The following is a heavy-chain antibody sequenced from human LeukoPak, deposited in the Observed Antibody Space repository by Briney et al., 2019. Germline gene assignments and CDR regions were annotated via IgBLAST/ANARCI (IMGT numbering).Heavy chain of an antibody. CDR2: INHSGST. CDR3: ARDREWGLEWFPWFDP. J-gene: IGHJ5*02. D-gene: IGHD3-3*01. V-gene: IGHV4-34*01. Sequence: SETLSLTCAVYGGSFSGYYWSWIRQPPGKGLEWIGEINHSGSTNYNPSLKSRATISVDTSKNQFSLKLSSVTAADTAVYYCARDREWGLEWFPWFDPWGQGTLVTVSS. CDR1: GGSFSGYY.